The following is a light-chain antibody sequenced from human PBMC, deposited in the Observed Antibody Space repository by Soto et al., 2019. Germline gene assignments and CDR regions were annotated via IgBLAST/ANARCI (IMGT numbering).Light chain of an antibody. CDR2: EVS. J-gene: IGLJ1*01. V-gene: IGLV2-14*01. CDR3: SSHTSRSTYV. Sequence: HSVLTQPASVSGSPGQSITISCTGTSSDVGGYDYVSWYQQHPGKAPKLLIYEVSNRPSGVSNRFSGSKSGNTASLTISGLLAEDEADYYCSSHTSRSTYVFGTGTKLTVL. CDR1: SSDVGGYDY.